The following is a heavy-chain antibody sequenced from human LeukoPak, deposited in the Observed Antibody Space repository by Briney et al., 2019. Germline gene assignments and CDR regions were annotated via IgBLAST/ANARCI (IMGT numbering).Heavy chain of an antibody. CDR3: ARDSNGMDV. V-gene: IGHV3-48*03. Sequence: GGSLRLSCAASGFTFSSYEMNWVRQAPGKGLEWVSYISSSGSTIYYADSVKGRFTISRDNAKNSLHLQMNSLRAEDTAVYYCARDSNGMDVWGKGTTVTVSS. J-gene: IGHJ6*04. CDR1: GFTFSSYE. CDR2: ISSSGSTI.